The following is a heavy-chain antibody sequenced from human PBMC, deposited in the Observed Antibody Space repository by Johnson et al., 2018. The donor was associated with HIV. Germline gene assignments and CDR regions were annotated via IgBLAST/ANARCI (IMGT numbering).Heavy chain of an antibody. D-gene: IGHD2-8*01. J-gene: IGHJ3*02. CDR1: GFSVSNKY. V-gene: IGHV3-66*01. Sequence: EVQLVESGGGLVQPGGSLRLSCAASGFSVSNKYMSWVRQAPGKGLEWVSVIYSGGTTYHADSVKGRFTISRDNSKNTLYLQMNSLRAEDPAVYYCARDRHGGGGCADAFDIWGQGTLVSVSS. CDR2: IYSGGTT. CDR3: ARDRHGGGGCADAFDI.